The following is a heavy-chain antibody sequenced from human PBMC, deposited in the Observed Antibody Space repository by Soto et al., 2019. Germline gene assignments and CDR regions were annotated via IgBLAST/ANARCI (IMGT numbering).Heavy chain of an antibody. J-gene: IGHJ6*03. CDR2: IYYSGST. V-gene: IGHV4-59*01. CDR3: ARFRYDFWSGYSRINYYYYYMDV. CDR1: GGSISSYY. D-gene: IGHD3-3*01. Sequence: QVQLQESGPGLVKPSETLSLTCTVSGGSISSYYWSWIRQPPGKGLEWIGYIYYSGSTNYNPSLKSRVTISVDTSKNQFSLKLSSVTAADTAVYYCARFRYDFWSGYSRINYYYYYMDVWGKGTTVTVSS.